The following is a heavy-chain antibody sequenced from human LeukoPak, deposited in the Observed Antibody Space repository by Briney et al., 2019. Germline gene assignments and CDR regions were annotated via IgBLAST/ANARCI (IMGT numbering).Heavy chain of an antibody. D-gene: IGHD3-22*01. J-gene: IGHJ4*02. CDR2: IYTSGST. CDR3: ARDNPYYYLY. CDR1: GGSISSGSYY. Sequence: SQTLSLTCTVSGGSISSGSYYWSWIRQPAGKGLEWIGRIYTSGSTNYNPSLKSRVSISVDMSKNQFSLKLSSVTAADTAVYYCARDNPYYYLYWGQGTLVTVSS. V-gene: IGHV4-61*02.